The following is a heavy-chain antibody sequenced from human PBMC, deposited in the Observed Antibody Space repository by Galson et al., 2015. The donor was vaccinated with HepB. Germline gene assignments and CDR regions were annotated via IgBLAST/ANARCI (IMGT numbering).Heavy chain of an antibody. D-gene: IGHD3-10*01. V-gene: IGHV1-69*06. J-gene: IGHJ6*02. CDR1: GGTFSSYA. CDR2: IIPIFGTE. Sequence: SVKVSCKASGGTFSSYAISWVRQAPGQGLEWMGGIIPIFGTENYAQKFQGRVTITADKSTSTAYMELSSLRSEDTAVYYCAREGPRGPVSYYNDNYYYAMDVWGHGTTVTVSS. CDR3: AREGPRGPVSYYNDNYYYAMDV.